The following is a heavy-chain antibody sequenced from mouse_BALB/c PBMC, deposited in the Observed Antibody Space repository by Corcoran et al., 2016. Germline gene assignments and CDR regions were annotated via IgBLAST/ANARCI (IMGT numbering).Heavy chain of an antibody. CDR3: ARNWDVGFAY. J-gene: IGHJ3*01. CDR2: INPDSSTI. Sequence: EVKLLESGGGLVQHGGSLKLSCAASGFDFSSYWMSWVRQAPGKGLEWIGEINPDSSTINYTPSLKDKFIISRDNAKNTLYLQMSKVRSEDTALYYCARNWDVGFAYWGQGTLVTVSA. V-gene: IGHV4-1*02. D-gene: IGHD4-1*01. CDR1: GFDFSSYW.